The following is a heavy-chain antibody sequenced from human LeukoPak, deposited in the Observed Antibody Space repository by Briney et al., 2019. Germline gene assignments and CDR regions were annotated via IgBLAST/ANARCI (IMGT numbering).Heavy chain of an antibody. J-gene: IGHJ4*02. Sequence: GGSLRLSCAASGFTFNDCSMHWVRQVPGKGREWVSGISWNSGSIGYADSVKGRFTISRDNAKNSLHLQMNSLRPEDTALYYCARDPSYDILTGYNHFDSWGQGTLVTVSS. D-gene: IGHD3-9*01. CDR1: GFTFNDCS. V-gene: IGHV3-9*01. CDR3: ARDPSYDILTGYNHFDS. CDR2: ISWNSGSI.